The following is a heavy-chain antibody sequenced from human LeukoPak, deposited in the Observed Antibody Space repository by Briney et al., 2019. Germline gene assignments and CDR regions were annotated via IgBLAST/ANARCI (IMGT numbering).Heavy chain of an antibody. Sequence: GGSLRLSCAVFGFTFSSYWMSWVRQAPGKGLEWVANTKQDGSEAYYVDSVKGRFTIYRDNAKNSLYLQMNSLGAEDTAVYYCARHLAGSYYRGIDYWGQGTLVSVSS. CDR1: GFTFSSYW. J-gene: IGHJ4*02. D-gene: IGHD3-10*01. CDR2: TKQDGSEA. V-gene: IGHV3-7*05. CDR3: ARHLAGSYYRGIDY.